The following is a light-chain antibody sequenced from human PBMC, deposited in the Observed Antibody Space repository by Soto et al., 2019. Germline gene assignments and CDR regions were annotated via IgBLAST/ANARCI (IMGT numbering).Light chain of an antibody. J-gene: IGLJ2*01. CDR1: SGDVGSYNL. CDR2: EGT. V-gene: IGLV2-23*01. Sequence: QSALTQPASLSGSPGQSITIPCPGTSGDVGSYNLVSWYQQNPGKAPKLMIYEGTKRPSGVSDRFSGSRSGNTASMTISGLQAEDEADYYCCSYAHDTRSGTVVFGGGTKLTVL. CDR3: CSYAHDTRSGTVV.